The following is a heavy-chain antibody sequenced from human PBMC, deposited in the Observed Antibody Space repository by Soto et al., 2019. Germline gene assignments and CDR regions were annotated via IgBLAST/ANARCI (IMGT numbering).Heavy chain of an antibody. D-gene: IGHD6-19*01. V-gene: IGHV4-4*02. Sequence: QVQLQESGPGLVRPSGTLSLTCAVSGDSINSNYCWTWVRQPPGKGLEWIAEIYYSGGTSYNPSLKTRGTISMDKSKTQFSLNLTSVTAADTAMYYCARDTGWGLGYWGQGTLVTVSS. CDR2: IYYSGGT. CDR1: GDSINSNYC. J-gene: IGHJ4*02. CDR3: ARDTGWGLGY.